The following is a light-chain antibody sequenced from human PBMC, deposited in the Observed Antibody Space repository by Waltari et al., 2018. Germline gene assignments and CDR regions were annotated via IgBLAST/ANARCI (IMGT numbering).Light chain of an antibody. CDR3: QQYYSIPYT. J-gene: IGKJ2*01. CDR1: QSLLHFSNNEFY. V-gene: IGKV4-1*01. Sequence: DIVMTQSPEYLAVSLGERATNNCKSSQSLLHFSNNEFYLAWYQQKPGQSPKLLVHWASTRESGVPDRFSGSGSGREFTLTISSLQAEDVAVYYCQQYYSIPYTFGQGTRLEIK. CDR2: WAS.